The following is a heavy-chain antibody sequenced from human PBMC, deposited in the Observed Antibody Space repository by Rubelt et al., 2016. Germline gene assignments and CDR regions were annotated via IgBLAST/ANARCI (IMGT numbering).Heavy chain of an antibody. V-gene: IGHV4-30-4*07. CDR1: GGSIGSGGYS. CDR2: INHSGST. CDR3: ARYSSGWYSAFDI. J-gene: IGHJ3*02. D-gene: IGHD6-19*01. Sequence: QVQLQESGPGLVKPSQTLSLTCAVSGGSIGSGGYSWSWIRQPPGKGLEWIGEINHSGSTNYNPSPKSRVTISVDTSKNQFSLKLSSVTAADTAVYYCARYSSGWYSAFDIWGQGTMVTVSS.